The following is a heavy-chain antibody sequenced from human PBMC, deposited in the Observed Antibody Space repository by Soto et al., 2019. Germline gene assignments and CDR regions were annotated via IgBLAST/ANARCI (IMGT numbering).Heavy chain of an antibody. CDR2: ISPYSGYT. CDR1: GYSFMKYG. Sequence: ASVKVSCKGFGYSFMKYGIDWVRQAPGQGLEWVGWISPYSGYTHSAQKFHGRLTLTTDTAASTAYMELRILRSADTALYYCAREASVLIPAAQPSRFDSWGQGTLVTV. CDR3: AREASVLIPAAQPSRFDS. V-gene: IGHV1-18*01. J-gene: IGHJ4*02. D-gene: IGHD2-2*01.